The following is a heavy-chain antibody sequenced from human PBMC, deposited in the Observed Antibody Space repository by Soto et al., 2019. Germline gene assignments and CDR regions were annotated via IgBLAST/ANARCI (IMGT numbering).Heavy chain of an antibody. CDR1: GFTFSSYG. Sequence: QVQLVESGGGVVQPGRSLRLSCAASGFTFSSYGMHWVRQAPGKGLEWVAVISYDGSNKYYADSVKGRFTISRDNSKNTLYLQMNSLRAEDTAVYYCAKDLKDIVVVVAANPDYYYGTDVWGQGTTVTVSS. D-gene: IGHD2-15*01. J-gene: IGHJ6*02. V-gene: IGHV3-30*18. CDR3: AKDLKDIVVVVAANPDYYYGTDV. CDR2: ISYDGSNK.